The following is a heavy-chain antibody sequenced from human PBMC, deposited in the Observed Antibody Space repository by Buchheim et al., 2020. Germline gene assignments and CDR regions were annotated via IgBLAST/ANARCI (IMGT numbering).Heavy chain of an antibody. CDR2: ISYDGSNK. V-gene: IGHV3-30-3*01. CDR1: GFTFSSYA. D-gene: IGHD1-1*01. J-gene: IGHJ4*02. Sequence: QVQLVESGGGVVQPGRSLRLSCAASGFTFSSYAMHWVRQAPGKGLEWVAVISYDGSNKYYADSVKGRFTISRDNSKNTLYLQMNSLRVEDTATYYCAKERGIGRPARYFNLWGRGNL. CDR3: AKERGIGRPARYFNL.